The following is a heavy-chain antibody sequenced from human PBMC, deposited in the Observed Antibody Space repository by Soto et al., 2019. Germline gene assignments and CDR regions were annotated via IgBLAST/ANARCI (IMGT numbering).Heavy chain of an antibody. CDR3: VRDSHGDY. Sequence: EVQLVESGGGLVQPGGSLRLSCAGSGFTFITYWMHWFRQAPGKGLEWVSRIDHDGPTDYADSVRGRFTISRDNAENTLYLQMNSLRPEDTAVYYCVRDSHGDYWGQGTLVTVSS. V-gene: IGHV3-74*01. J-gene: IGHJ4*02. CDR1: GFTFITYW. CDR2: IDHDGPT.